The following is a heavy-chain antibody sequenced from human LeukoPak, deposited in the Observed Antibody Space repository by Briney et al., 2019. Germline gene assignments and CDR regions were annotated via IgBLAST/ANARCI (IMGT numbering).Heavy chain of an antibody. D-gene: IGHD3-3*01. V-gene: IGHV4-4*02. CDR2: IYHSGST. J-gene: IGHJ3*02. CDR1: GGSISNSNW. Sequence: PSETLSLTCAVSGGSISNSNWWNWVCQPPGKGLEWIGEIYHSGSTNYNPSLRSRVTISVDRSKNQFSLKLSSVTAADTAVYYCARAVLYYDFWSGYSDAFDIWGQGTMVTVSS. CDR3: ARAVLYYDFWSGYSDAFDI.